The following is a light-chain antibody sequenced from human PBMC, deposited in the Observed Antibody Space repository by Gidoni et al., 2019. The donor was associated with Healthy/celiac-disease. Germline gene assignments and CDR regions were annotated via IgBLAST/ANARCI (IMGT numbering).Light chain of an antibody. CDR1: QSISSY. Sequence: SQPSHTPSSLSAYVGDRVTISCRASQSISSYLNWYQQKPGKATKLLIYAASSFQSGGPSRFSGSGSGTDFTLTISSLQPEDFATYYCQQNYSTPCTFGPGTKVDIK. CDR3: QQNYSTPCT. CDR2: AAS. J-gene: IGKJ3*01. V-gene: IGKV1-39*01.